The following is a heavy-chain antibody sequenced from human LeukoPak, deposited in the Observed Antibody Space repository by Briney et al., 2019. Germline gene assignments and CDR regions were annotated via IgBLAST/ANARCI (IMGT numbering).Heavy chain of an antibody. CDR1: AFTFNGYW. CDR3: AADLEFNYIHP. V-gene: IGHV3-7*01. Sequence: GGSLRLSCATSAFTFNGYWMTWVRQSPGKGLEWVATIKQDGNDKYYVDSVKGRFTISRDNAKNALFLQMDSLRVEDTAVYYCAADLEFNYIHPWGQGTLVTVSS. D-gene: IGHD5-24*01. J-gene: IGHJ5*02. CDR2: IKQDGNDK.